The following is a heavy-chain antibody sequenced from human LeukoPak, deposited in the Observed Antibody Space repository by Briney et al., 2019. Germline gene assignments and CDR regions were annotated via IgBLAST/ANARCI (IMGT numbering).Heavy chain of an antibody. CDR1: GYTFTSYG. CDR3: AREPITMVRGATYYYYGMDV. J-gene: IGHJ6*02. Sequence: ASVKVSCKASGYTFTSYGISWVRQAPGQGLEWMGWISAYNGNTNYAQKLQGRVTMTTDTSTSTAYMELRSLRSDDTAVYYCAREPITMVRGATYYYYGMDVWGQGTTVTVSS. D-gene: IGHD3-10*01. CDR2: ISAYNGNT. V-gene: IGHV1-18*01.